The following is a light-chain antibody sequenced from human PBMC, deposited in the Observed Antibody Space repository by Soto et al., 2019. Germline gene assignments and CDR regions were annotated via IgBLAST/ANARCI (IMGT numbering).Light chain of an antibody. CDR2: DAS. CDR1: QNMGSR. J-gene: IGKJ4*01. V-gene: IGKV1-5*01. Sequence: EIELTQAPSALFASIRDRVIITCRASQNMGSRLAWYQQKPGKAPKLLMYDASTLESGVPSRFSGSGSGTEFALTISSLQPDDFATYYCQKYNDYPLTFGGGTKVDIK. CDR3: QKYNDYPLT.